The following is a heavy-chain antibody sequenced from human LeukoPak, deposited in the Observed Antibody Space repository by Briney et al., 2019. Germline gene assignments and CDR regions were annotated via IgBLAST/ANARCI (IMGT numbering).Heavy chain of an antibody. V-gene: IGHV4-59*08. CDR1: GFTFSSYG. D-gene: IGHD4-17*01. Sequence: PGGSLRLSCAASGFTFSSYGMHWIRQPPGKGLEWIGYIHYSGTTNYNPSLKSRVSISADTSENQMSLRLSSVTAADTAVYYCVRHLSGDYAWLDVWGQGTTVTVSS. CDR2: IHYSGTT. J-gene: IGHJ6*02. CDR3: VRHLSGDYAWLDV.